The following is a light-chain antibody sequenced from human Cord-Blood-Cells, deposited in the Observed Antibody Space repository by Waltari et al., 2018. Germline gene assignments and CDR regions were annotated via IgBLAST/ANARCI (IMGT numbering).Light chain of an antibody. CDR1: SRRRYY. CDR3: NSRDSSGNHVV. V-gene: IGLV3-19*01. CDR2: GKN. J-gene: IGLJ2*01. Sequence: SSELPPDPAVSVALGQTVRITSEGASRRRYYARWYQQKPGQAPVLVIYGKNNRPSGIPDRFSGSSSGNTASLTITGAQAEDEADYYCNSRDSSGNHVVFGGGTKLTVL.